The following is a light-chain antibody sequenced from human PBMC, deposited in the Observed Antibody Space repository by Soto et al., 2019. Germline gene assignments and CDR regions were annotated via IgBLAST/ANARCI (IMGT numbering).Light chain of an antibody. V-gene: IGKV1D-12*01. Sequence: DIQMTQSPSSVSASVGDRVTITCRASQGIRSWLAWYQQKPGKAPKLLIYDASSLQSGVPSRFSGSGSGTDFTLTISSLQPEDFATYYCPQANSFPITFGQGTRLEIK. CDR3: PQANSFPIT. CDR2: DAS. CDR1: QGIRSW. J-gene: IGKJ5*01.